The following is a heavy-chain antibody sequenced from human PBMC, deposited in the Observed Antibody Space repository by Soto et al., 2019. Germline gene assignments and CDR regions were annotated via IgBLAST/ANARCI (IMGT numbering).Heavy chain of an antibody. J-gene: IGHJ3*02. D-gene: IGHD2-21*02. CDR3: ARLQYTVVTPIDM. CDR1: SGSIRTSY. V-gene: IGHV4-59*01. Sequence: QVQLQESGPGLMKPSETLSLTCTVPSGSIRTSYWTWIRQFPGKRLEWIAHIHNSGNTNSNPSLKSRVTISMDTSKNQISLRLTSVTAADTAMYYCARLQYTVVTPIDMWGQGTMVTVSS. CDR2: IHNSGNT.